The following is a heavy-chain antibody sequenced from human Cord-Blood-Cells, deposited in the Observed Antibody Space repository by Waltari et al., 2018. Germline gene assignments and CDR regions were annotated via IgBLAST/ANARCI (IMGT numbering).Heavy chain of an antibody. Sequence: QVQLQQWGAGLLKPSETLSLTCAVYGGSFSGYYWIWIRQPPGKGVEWIGEINHSRSTNYNPSLKSRVTISVDTSKHQFSLKLSSWTAADTAVYYWARGGYSSSWYWFDPGGQGTLVTVSS. D-gene: IGHD6-13*01. CDR3: ARGGYSSSWYWFDP. V-gene: IGHV4-34*01. J-gene: IGHJ5*02. CDR1: GGSFSGYY. CDR2: INHSRST.